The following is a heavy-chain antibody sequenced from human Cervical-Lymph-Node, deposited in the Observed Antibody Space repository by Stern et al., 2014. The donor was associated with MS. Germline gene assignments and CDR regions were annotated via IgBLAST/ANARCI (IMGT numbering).Heavy chain of an antibody. CDR3: AKDRKTYYYGSGSYYNSYYFDY. CDR1: GFTFTTYC. D-gene: IGHD3-10*01. V-gene: IGHV3-30*18. J-gene: IGHJ4*02. CDR2: ILPDGRRT. Sequence: VQLVESGAGVTQPGTSVRVSCVASGFTFTTYCMHWVRQAPGQGLAWVGVILPDGRRTYCADSVKGRFTISRDNSTNTLYLQMSSLRAEDTAVYYCAKDRKTYYYGSGSYYNSYYFDYWGQGTLVTVSS.